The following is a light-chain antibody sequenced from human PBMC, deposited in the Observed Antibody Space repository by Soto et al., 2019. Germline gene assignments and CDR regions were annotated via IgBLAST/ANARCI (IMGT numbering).Light chain of an antibody. CDR1: QSVSSSY. J-gene: IGKJ4*01. CDR2: GAS. CDR3: QQYGSSPPLT. V-gene: IGKV3-20*01. Sequence: EIVLTQSPGTLSLSPGERATLSCRASQSVSSSYLAWYQQKPGQAPWLLIYGASSRATGIPDRFSGSGSGTDLTLNISRLEPEDFAVYSCQQYGSSPPLTFGGGTKVEIK.